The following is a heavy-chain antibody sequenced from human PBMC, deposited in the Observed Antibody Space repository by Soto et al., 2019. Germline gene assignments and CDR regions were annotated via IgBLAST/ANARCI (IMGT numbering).Heavy chain of an antibody. CDR3: AREGTLGYCSGGSCYVYYYGMDV. CDR2: IWYDGSNK. D-gene: IGHD2-15*01. Sequence: PGGSLRLSCAASGFTFSSYAMHWVRQAPGKGLEWVAVIWYDGSNKYYADSVKGRFTISRDNSKNTLYLQMNSLRAEDTAVYYCAREGTLGYCSGGSCYVYYYGMDVWGQGTTVTVSS. CDR1: GFTFSSYA. V-gene: IGHV3-33*08. J-gene: IGHJ6*02.